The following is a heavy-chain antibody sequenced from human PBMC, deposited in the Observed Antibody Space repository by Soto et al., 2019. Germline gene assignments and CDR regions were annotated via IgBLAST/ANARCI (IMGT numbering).Heavy chain of an antibody. Sequence: PGGSLRLSCAASGFTFSSYSMNWVRQAPGKGLEWVSSISSSSSYIYYADSVKGRFTISRDNAKNSLYLQMNSLRAEDTAVYYCASGYDFWSGYYCFDYWGQGTLVTVSS. J-gene: IGHJ4*02. V-gene: IGHV3-21*01. CDR1: GFTFSSYS. CDR3: ASGYDFWSGYYCFDY. CDR2: ISSSSSYI. D-gene: IGHD3-3*01.